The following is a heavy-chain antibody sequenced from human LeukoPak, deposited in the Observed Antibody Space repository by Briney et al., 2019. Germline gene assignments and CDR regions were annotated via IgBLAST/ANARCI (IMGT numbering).Heavy chain of an antibody. CDR1: GFTFDDYA. CDR2: IRSKAYSGTT. V-gene: IGHV3-49*03. D-gene: IGHD3-3*01. J-gene: IGHJ6*03. CDR3: TRAQHYDFWSGYYMDV. Sequence: GGSLRLSCTASGFTFDDYAMSWFRQAPGKGLEWVGFIRSKAYSGTTEYAASVKGRFTISRDDSKSIAYLQMNSLKTEDTAVYYCTRAQHYDFWSGYYMDVWGKGTTVTVSS.